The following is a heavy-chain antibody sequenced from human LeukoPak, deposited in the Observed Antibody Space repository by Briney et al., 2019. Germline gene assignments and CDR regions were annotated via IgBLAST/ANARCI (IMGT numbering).Heavy chain of an antibody. V-gene: IGHV5-51*01. CDR3: AYYYVADKALCYFDY. CDR1: GYSSPSYW. D-gene: IGHD3-16*01. Sequence: GESLKTSLRSLGYSSPSYWNGWVRQMPGKGLEWMGSIYPGDSDTRYSPSFQGQVTISADKSLSPAYLQWSSLQAPDPAMSYFAYYYVADKALCYFDYWGQGTLVTVSS. J-gene: IGHJ4*02. CDR2: IYPGDSDT.